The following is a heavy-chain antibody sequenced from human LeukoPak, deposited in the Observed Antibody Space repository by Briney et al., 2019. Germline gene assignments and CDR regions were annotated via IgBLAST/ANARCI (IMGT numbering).Heavy chain of an antibody. CDR1: GDSISSSTYY. CDR2: IYRSGTT. V-gene: IGHV4-39*07. Sequence: PSETLSLTCNVSGDSISSSTYYWGWIRQPPGKGLEWIANIYRSGTTYYNPSLKSRVTISVDRSKNQFSLKLSSVTAADTAVYYCAREPHCSGGSCYSRGFPFEWGQGTLVTVSS. D-gene: IGHD2-15*01. CDR3: AREPHCSGGSCYSRGFPFE. J-gene: IGHJ4*02.